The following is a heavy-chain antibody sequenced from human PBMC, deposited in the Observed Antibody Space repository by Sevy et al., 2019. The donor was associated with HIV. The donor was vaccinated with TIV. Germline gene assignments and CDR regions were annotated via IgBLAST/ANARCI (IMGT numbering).Heavy chain of an antibody. J-gene: IGHJ4*02. CDR3: ARGGGYCGGDCYSFDY. D-gene: IGHD2-21*02. CDR2: IWYDGTIK. Sequence: GGSLRLSCAASGFTFSSYVMHWVRQAPGKGLEWVALIWYDGTIKYYADSVKGRFTISIDNSKDKLILQMNSLTPEDTAVYYCARGGGYCGGDCYSFDYWGQGALVTVSS. V-gene: IGHV3-33*08. CDR1: GFTFSSYV.